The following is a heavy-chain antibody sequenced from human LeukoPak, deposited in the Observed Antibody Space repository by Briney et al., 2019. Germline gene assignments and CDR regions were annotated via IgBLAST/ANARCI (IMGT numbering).Heavy chain of an antibody. CDR2: MGYHGSRK. V-gene: IGHV3-33*01. CDR3: ARDAAMVRGVIGRYYDGMDV. CDR1: GFTFSNYD. J-gene: IGHJ6*04. Sequence: GGSLRLSCAASGFTFSNYDMLWVRQAPGPGLEWVAVMGYHGSRKYYADSVKGRFTISRDNSKNTLYMQMNRLRAEDTVVYYCARDAAMVRGVIGRYYDGMDVGYKGHTVIVTA. D-gene: IGHD3-10*01.